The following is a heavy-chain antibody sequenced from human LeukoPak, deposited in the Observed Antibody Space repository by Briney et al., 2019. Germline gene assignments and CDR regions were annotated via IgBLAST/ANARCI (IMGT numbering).Heavy chain of an antibody. CDR2: INAYNGNT. CDR1: GYTFTSYG. CDR3: ARGVVRGEIQNWFDP. D-gene: IGHD3-10*01. V-gene: IGHV1-18*01. Sequence: ASVKVSCKASGYTFTSYGISWVRQAPGQGLEWMGWINAYNGNTNYAQKLQGRVTMTTDTSTSTAYMELRSLRSDDTAVYYCARGVVRGEIQNWFDPWGQGTLVTVSS. J-gene: IGHJ5*02.